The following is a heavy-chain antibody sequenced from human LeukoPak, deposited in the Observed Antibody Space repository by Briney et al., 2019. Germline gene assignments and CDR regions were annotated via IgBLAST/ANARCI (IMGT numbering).Heavy chain of an antibody. CDR3: ASDIRSFRCE. Sequence: GGSLRLSCAASGFTFSSYSMHWVRQAPGKGLEWVSYISSSSSTIDYADSVKGRFTISRDNAKNSLYLQMNSPRAEDTVVYYWASDIRSFRCEWGQDTLVTVS. V-gene: IGHV3-48*04. J-gene: IGHJ1*01. CDR1: GFTFSSYS. D-gene: IGHD3-16*02. CDR2: ISSSSSTI.